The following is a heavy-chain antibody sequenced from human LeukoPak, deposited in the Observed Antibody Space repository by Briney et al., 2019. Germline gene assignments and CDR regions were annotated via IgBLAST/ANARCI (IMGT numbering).Heavy chain of an antibody. CDR3: ARDSSADAFDI. CDR1: GGSFSGYY. D-gene: IGHD2-15*01. CDR2: INHSGST. V-gene: IGHV4-34*01. Sequence: KPSETLSLTCAVYGGSFSGYYWSWIRQPPGKGLEWIGEINHSGSTNYNPSLKGRVTISVDTSKNQFSLKLSSVTAADTAVYYCARDSSADAFDIWGQGTVVTVSS. J-gene: IGHJ3*02.